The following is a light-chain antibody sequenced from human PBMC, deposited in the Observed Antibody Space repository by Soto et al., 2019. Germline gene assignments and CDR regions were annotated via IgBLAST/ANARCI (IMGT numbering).Light chain of an antibody. CDR2: DAS. J-gene: IGKJ4*01. CDR1: QGLGTN. CDR3: QQRSNWTLT. V-gene: IGKV3-11*01. Sequence: EVVTTQSPATLSVSPGERATLSCRASQGLGTNLAWYQQKPGQAPRLLIYDASNRATGIPARFSGSGSGTDFTLTISSLEPEDFAVYYCQQRSNWTLTFGGGTKVDIK.